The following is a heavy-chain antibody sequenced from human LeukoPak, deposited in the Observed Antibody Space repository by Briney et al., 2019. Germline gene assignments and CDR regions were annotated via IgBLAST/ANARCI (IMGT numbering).Heavy chain of an antibody. Sequence: GGSLRLSCSASGFTSSSYAMHWVRQAPGKRLEYVSAISSNGGSTYYADSVKGRFTISRDNSKNTLYLQMSSLRAEDTAVYYCVKDLVDTAMVSKRRDYWGQGTLVTVSS. CDR2: ISSNGGST. J-gene: IGHJ4*02. V-gene: IGHV3-64D*09. CDR3: VKDLVDTAMVSKRRDY. D-gene: IGHD5-18*01. CDR1: GFTSSSYA.